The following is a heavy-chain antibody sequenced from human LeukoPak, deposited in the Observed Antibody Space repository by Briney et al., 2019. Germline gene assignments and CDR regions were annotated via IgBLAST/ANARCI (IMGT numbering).Heavy chain of an antibody. J-gene: IGHJ4*02. D-gene: IGHD1-26*01. CDR1: GFTFSSHA. Sequence: GGSLRLSCAASGFTFSSHAMSWVRQAPGKGLEWVSAISTSGGSTYYADSVKGRFTISRDNSKNTLYLQMNCLRAEDTAVYYCAKEPYSGSQLLDYWGQGTLVTVSS. CDR3: AKEPYSGSQLLDY. V-gene: IGHV3-23*01. CDR2: ISTSGGST.